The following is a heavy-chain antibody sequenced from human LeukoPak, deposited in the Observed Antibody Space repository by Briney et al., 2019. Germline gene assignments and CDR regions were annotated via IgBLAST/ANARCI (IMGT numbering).Heavy chain of an antibody. D-gene: IGHD5-24*01. CDR3: ARAGNYRFDY. V-gene: IGHV3-48*04. CDR1: GFTFSSYS. J-gene: IGHJ4*02. Sequence: GGSLRLSCAASGFTFSSYSMNWVRQAPGKGLEWVSYITSSGSTIHYADSVKGRFTISRDNAKNSLYLQMNSLRAEDTAVYYCARAGNYRFDYWGQGTLVTVSS. CDR2: ITSSGSTI.